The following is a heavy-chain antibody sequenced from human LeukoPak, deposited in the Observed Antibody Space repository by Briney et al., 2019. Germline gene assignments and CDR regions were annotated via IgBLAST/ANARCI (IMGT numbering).Heavy chain of an antibody. CDR1: GGSISSSSYY. V-gene: IGHV4-39*07. Sequence: SETLSLTCTVSGGSISSSSYYWGWIRQPPGKGLEWIGSIYYSGSTYYNPSLKSRVTISVDTSKNQFSLKLSSVTAADTAVYCCARGYYDSSGYYQSPIFDYWGQGTLVTVSS. J-gene: IGHJ4*02. D-gene: IGHD3-22*01. CDR2: IYYSGST. CDR3: ARGYYDSSGYYQSPIFDY.